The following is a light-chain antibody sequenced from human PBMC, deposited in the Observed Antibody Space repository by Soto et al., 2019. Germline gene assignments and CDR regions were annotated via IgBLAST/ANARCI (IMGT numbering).Light chain of an antibody. CDR2: AAS. V-gene: IGKV3-11*01. CDR1: QSVSSY. J-gene: IGKJ1*01. Sequence: EIVLTQYPATLSLSPGERTTLSCRASQSVSSYLAWYQQKPGQAPRLLIYAASNRATGIPARFSGSGSGTDFTLTISSLEPEDFAVYDCQQRSKWPRTFGQGTKVEIK. CDR3: QQRSKWPRT.